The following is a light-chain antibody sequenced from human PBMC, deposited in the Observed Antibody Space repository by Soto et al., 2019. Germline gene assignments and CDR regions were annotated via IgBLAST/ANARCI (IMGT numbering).Light chain of an antibody. CDR2: AVS. CDR1: SSDVGGHDY. CDR3: SSYTSSTTLV. Sequence: QSALTQPASVSGSPGQSITISCSGTSSDVGGHDYVSWYQKHPGKAPKLMIYAVSYRTSGVSYRFSGSKSGNTASLTISGLQAEDEADYYCSSYTSSTTLVFGGGTKLTVL. J-gene: IGLJ2*01. V-gene: IGLV2-14*01.